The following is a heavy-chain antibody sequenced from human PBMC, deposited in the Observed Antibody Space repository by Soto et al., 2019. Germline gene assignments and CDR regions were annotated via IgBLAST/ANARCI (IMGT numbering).Heavy chain of an antibody. V-gene: IGHV5-51*01. J-gene: IGHJ6*03. D-gene: IGHD3-16*02. CDR2: IYPGDSDT. Sequence: PGPSLQISCKGSGYRFTRYWIGWVRQMPGKGLEWMGIIYPGDSDTRYSPSFQGQVTISADKSISTAYLQWSSLKASDTAMYYCARYTSSLYYYYYMDFWVKGTTVTVS. CDR1: GYRFTRYW. CDR3: ARYTSSLYYYYYMDF.